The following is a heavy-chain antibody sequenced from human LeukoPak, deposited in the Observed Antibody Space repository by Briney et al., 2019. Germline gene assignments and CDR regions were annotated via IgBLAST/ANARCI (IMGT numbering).Heavy chain of an antibody. J-gene: IGHJ4*02. D-gene: IGHD6-19*01. CDR3: ARETGGWYYFDY. CDR2: IYYSGST. CDR1: GGSISSYS. V-gene: IGHV4-59*12. Sequence: SETLSLTCTVSGGSISSYSWSWIRQPPGKRLEWIGYIYYSGSTNYDPSLKSRVTMSVDTSKNQFSLKLSSVTAADTAVYYCARETGGWYYFDYWGQGTLVTVSS.